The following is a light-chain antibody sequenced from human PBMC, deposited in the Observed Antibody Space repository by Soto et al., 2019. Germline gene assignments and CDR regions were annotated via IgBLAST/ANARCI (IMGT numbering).Light chain of an antibody. CDR2: EVS. J-gene: IGLJ1*01. CDR3: YSYAGDSYV. CDR1: SSDVGNSNY. V-gene: IGLV2-8*01. Sequence: QSVLAQPPSASGSPGQSVTISCTGTSSDVGNSNYVSWYQHHPGEAPKLMIYEVSQRPSGVPDRFSGSKSGNTASLTVSGLQADDEADYYCYSYAGDSYVFGTGTRSPS.